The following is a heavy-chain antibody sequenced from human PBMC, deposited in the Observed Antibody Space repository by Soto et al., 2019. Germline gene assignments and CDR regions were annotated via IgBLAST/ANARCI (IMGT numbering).Heavy chain of an antibody. CDR1: GGSISSSSYY. CDR3: ARIVVVPAAMVVYFDY. CDR2: IYYSGST. Sequence: SETLSLTCTVSGGSISSSSYYWGWIRQPPGKGLEWIGSIYYSGSTYYNPSLKSRVTISVDTSKNQFSLKLSSVTAADTAVYYCARIVVVPAAMVVYFDYWGQGTLVTVSS. D-gene: IGHD2-2*01. J-gene: IGHJ4*02. V-gene: IGHV4-39*01.